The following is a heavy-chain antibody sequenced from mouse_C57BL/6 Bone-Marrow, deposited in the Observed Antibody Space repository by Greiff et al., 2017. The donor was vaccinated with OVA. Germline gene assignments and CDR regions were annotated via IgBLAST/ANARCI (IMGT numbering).Heavy chain of an antibody. V-gene: IGHV1-69*01. CDR2: IDPSDSYT. J-gene: IGHJ4*01. D-gene: IGHD2-4*01. CDR3: ASEVYYDYEDYAMDY. Sequence: QVQLKQPGAELVMPGASVKLSCKASGYTFTSYWMHWVKQRPGQGLEWIGEIDPSDSYTNYNQKFKGKSTLTVDKSSSTAYMQLSSLTSEDSAVYYCASEVYYDYEDYAMDYWGQGTSVTVSS. CDR1: GYTFTSYW.